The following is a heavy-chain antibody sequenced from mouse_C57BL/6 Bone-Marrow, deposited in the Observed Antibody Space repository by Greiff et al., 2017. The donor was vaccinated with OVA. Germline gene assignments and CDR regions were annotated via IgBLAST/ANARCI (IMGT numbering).Heavy chain of an antibody. CDR3: ARPGDYDDYAMEY. Sequence: EVHLVESGGGLVKPGGSLKLSCAASGFTFSSYAMSWVRQTPEKRLEWVATISDRGSYTYYPDNVKGRFTISRDNAKNNLYLQMSHLKSEDTAMYYCARPGDYDDYAMEYWGQGTSVTVSS. CDR1: GFTFSSYA. D-gene: IGHD2-4*01. J-gene: IGHJ4*01. V-gene: IGHV5-4*01. CDR2: ISDRGSYT.